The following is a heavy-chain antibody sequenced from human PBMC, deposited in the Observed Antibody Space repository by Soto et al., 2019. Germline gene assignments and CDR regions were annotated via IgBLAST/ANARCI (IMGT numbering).Heavy chain of an antibody. D-gene: IGHD6-19*01. J-gene: IGHJ4*02. CDR1: GFTFSSYP. Sequence: VQLVESGGGVVQPGRSLRLSCAASGFTFSSYPIHWVRQAPGKGREWVAVVSYDGSDKYYADSVKGRFTISRDNSKNTLSLQMDSLRPEDTAVYYCARDLIAVSGGLDYWGQGTLVAVSS. V-gene: IGHV3-30-3*01. CDR3: ARDLIAVSGGLDY. CDR2: VSYDGSDK.